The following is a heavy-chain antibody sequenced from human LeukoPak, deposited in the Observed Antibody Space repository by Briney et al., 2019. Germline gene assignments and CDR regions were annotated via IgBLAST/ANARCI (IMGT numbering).Heavy chain of an antibody. CDR1: GFTFSSYG. V-gene: IGHV3-30*18. CDR3: AKGQYCTNGVCYTDYFDY. Sequence: GGSLRPSCAASGFTFSSYGMHWVRQAPGKGLEWVAVISYDGSNKYYADSVKGRFTISRDNSKNTLYLQMNSLRAEDTAVYYCAKGQYCTNGVCYTDYFDYWGQGTLVTVSS. J-gene: IGHJ4*02. D-gene: IGHD2-8*01. CDR2: ISYDGSNK.